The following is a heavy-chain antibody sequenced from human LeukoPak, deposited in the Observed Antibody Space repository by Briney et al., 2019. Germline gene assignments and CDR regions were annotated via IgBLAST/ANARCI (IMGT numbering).Heavy chain of an antibody. Sequence: SETLSLTCTVSGGSISSYYWSWIRQPPGKGLEWIGYIYYSGSTNYNPSLKSRVTISVDTSKNQFSLKLSSVTAADTAVYYCARDLCGYSYGCFDYWGQEPWSPSPQ. D-gene: IGHD5-18*01. V-gene: IGHV4-59*01. CDR3: ARDLCGYSYGCFDY. CDR1: GGSISSYY. J-gene: IGHJ4*01. CDR2: IYYSGST.